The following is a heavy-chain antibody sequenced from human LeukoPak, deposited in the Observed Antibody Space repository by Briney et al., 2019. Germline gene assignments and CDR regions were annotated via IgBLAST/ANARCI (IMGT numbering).Heavy chain of an antibody. V-gene: IGHV4-34*01. CDR3: AGHRNYGSGSYYRTWWFDP. Sequence: SETLSLTCAVYGGSFSGYYWSWIRQPPGKGLEWIGEINHSGSTNYNPSLKSRVTISVDTSKNQLSLKLSSVTAADTAVYYCAGHRNYGSGSYYRTWWFDPWGQGTLVTVSS. CDR2: INHSGST. CDR1: GGSFSGYY. D-gene: IGHD3-10*01. J-gene: IGHJ5*02.